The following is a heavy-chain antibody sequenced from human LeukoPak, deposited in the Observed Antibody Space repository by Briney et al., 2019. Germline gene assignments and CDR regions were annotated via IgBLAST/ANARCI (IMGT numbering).Heavy chain of an antibody. V-gene: IGHV4-61*02. J-gene: IGHJ3*02. Sequence: SETLSLTCIVSGASVGSNDYFWNWIRQPAGKGLEWIGRIYASGYTQYNPSLKSRVTMSLDRFKNQFSLNMNSVTAADSAVYFCARYRGGYNYVPHALDMWGQGTVVSVS. CDR1: GASVGSNDYF. CDR2: IYASGYT. D-gene: IGHD5-24*01. CDR3: ARYRGGYNYVPHALDM.